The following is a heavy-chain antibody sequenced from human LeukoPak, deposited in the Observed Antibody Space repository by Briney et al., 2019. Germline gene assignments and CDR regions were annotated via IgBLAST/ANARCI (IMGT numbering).Heavy chain of an antibody. D-gene: IGHD4-23*01. CDR2: ISGSGRST. CDR3: ARNYGGNSAG. Sequence: GGSLRLSCAASGFTFSSYAMSWVRQAPGKGLEWVSGISGSGRSTYSADSVKGRFTISRDNSKNTLYLQMNSLRAEDTAVYYCARNYGGNSAGWGQGTLVTVSS. V-gene: IGHV3-23*01. CDR1: GFTFSSYA. J-gene: IGHJ4*02.